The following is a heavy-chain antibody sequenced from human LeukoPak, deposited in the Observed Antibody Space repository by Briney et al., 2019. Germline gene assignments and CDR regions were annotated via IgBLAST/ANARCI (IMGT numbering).Heavy chain of an antibody. CDR1: GYTFTCYG. Sequence: ASVKVSCKASGYTFTCYGISWVRQAPGQGLEWMGWISAYNGNTNYAQKLQGRVTMTTDTSTSTAYMELRSLRSDDTAVYYCARGDPKGQRGHYFDYWGQGTLVTVSS. D-gene: IGHD3-16*01. CDR2: ISAYNGNT. J-gene: IGHJ4*02. V-gene: IGHV1-18*01. CDR3: ARGDPKGQRGHYFDY.